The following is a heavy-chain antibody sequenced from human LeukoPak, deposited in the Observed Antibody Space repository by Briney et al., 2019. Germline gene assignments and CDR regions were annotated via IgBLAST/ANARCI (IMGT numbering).Heavy chain of an antibody. Sequence: GGSLRLSCAASGFTFSSYEMNWVRQAPGKGLEWVSHISSSGSTIYYADSVKGRFTISRDNAKNSLYLQMNSLRAEDTAVYYCARVKTEYCGGDCYYYYYGMDVWGQGTTVTVSS. V-gene: IGHV3-48*03. CDR2: ISSSGSTI. J-gene: IGHJ6*02. CDR1: GFTFSSYE. CDR3: ARVKTEYCGGDCYYYYYGMDV. D-gene: IGHD2-21*02.